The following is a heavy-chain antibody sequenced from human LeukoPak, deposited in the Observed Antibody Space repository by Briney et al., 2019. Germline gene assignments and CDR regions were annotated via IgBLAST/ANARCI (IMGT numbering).Heavy chain of an antibody. Sequence: SETLSLTCAVYGGSFSGYYWSWIRQPPGKGLEWIGEINHSGSTNYNPFLKSRVTISVDTSKNQFSLKLSSVTAADTAVYYCARDKVLPAAYYYYGMDVWGQGTTVTVSS. D-gene: IGHD2-2*01. CDR3: ARDKVLPAAYYYYGMDV. V-gene: IGHV4-34*01. J-gene: IGHJ6*02. CDR2: INHSGST. CDR1: GGSFSGYY.